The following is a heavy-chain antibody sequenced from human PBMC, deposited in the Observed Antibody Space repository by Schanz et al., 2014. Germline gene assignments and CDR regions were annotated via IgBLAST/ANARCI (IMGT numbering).Heavy chain of an antibody. CDR3: AKDAENTAMITDYFDY. J-gene: IGHJ4*02. CDR1: GFSFGTYA. Sequence: EVQLVESGGGLVKPGGSLRLSCAASGFSFGTYAMSWVRQAPGKGLEWVSAISGSGGSTYYADSVKGRFTISRDNSKTTVYLQMNSLRAEDTAVYYCAKDAENTAMITDYFDYWGQGTLVTVSS. V-gene: IGHV3-23*04. CDR2: ISGSGGST. D-gene: IGHD5-18*01.